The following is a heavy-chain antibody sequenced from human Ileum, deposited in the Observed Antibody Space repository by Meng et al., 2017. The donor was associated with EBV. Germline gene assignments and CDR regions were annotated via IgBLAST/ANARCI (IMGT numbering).Heavy chain of an antibody. J-gene: IGHJ1*01. CDR2: TYYRSKCYY. D-gene: IGHD6-13*01. CDR1: GDSVSSNSAA. Sequence: QLQQSGPARVQPPPPLPLTCAIAGDSVSSNSAAWHWIRQSPSRGLEWLGKTYYRSKCYYDYAVSVKSRMTINPDTSKNQFSLQLNSVTPEDTAVYYCARGAYTSTWFWGQGTLVTVFS. CDR3: ARGAYTSTWF. V-gene: IGHV6-1*01.